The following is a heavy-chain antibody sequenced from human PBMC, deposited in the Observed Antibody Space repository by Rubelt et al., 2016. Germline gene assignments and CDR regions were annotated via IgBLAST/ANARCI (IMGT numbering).Heavy chain of an antibody. CDR3: AGIAAAGTPFDY. CDR2: ISAYNGNT. D-gene: IGHD6-13*01. J-gene: IGHJ4*02. Sequence: PEWMRWISAYNGNTNYAQKLQGRVTMTTDTSTSTAYMELRSLRSDDTAVYYCAGIAAAGTPFDYWGQGTLVTVSS. V-gene: IGHV1-18*01.